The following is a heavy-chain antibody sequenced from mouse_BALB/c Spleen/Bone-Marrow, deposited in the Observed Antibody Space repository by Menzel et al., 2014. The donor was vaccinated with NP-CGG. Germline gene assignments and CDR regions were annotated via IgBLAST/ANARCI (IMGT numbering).Heavy chain of an antibody. CDR3: ARDMGGLLFDY. Sequence: EVQLVESGGGLVQPGGSLRLSCATSGFTFTDYYMNWVRQPPGKALEWLGFIRNKANGYTTEYSASVKGRFTISRDISQSILYLQMNTLRAEDSATYYCARDMGGLLFDYWGQGTTLTVSS. D-gene: IGHD2-3*01. V-gene: IGHV7-3*02. CDR1: GFTFTDYY. CDR2: IRNKANGYTT. J-gene: IGHJ2*01.